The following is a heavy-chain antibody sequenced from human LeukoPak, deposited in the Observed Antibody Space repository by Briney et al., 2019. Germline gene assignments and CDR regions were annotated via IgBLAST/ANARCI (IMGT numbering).Heavy chain of an antibody. D-gene: IGHD3-10*01. J-gene: IGHJ6*03. V-gene: IGHV3-20*04. CDR1: GFTFDDYG. CDR2: FNWNGGST. Sequence: RPGGSLRLSCAASGFTFDDYGMSWVRQAPGKGLEWAPGFNWNGGSTGYADSVKGRFTISRDNAKNSLYLQMNSLRAEDTALYYCARVVRLGLNYYYYMDVWGKGTTVTVSS. CDR3: ARVVRLGLNYYYYMDV.